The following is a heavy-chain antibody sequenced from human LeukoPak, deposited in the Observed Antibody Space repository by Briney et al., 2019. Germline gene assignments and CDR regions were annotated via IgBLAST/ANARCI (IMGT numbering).Heavy chain of an antibody. D-gene: IGHD1-26*01. Sequence: SETLSLTCTVSGGSISSSSYYWGWNRQPPGKGLEWIGSIYYSGSTYYNPSLKSRVTISVDTSKNQFSLKLSSVTAADTAVYYCARRGGSYVRWFDPWGQGTLVTVSS. CDR2: IYYSGST. J-gene: IGHJ5*02. CDR1: GGSISSSSYY. V-gene: IGHV4-39*01. CDR3: ARRGGSYVRWFDP.